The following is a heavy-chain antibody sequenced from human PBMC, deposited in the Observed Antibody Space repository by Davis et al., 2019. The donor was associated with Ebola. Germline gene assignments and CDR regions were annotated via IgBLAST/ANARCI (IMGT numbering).Heavy chain of an antibody. V-gene: IGHV4-59*01. CDR1: GGSISSYY. CDR3: ASLDYGGNSGLDP. D-gene: IGHD4-23*01. Sequence: MPSETLSLTCTVSGGSISSYYWSWIRQPPGKGLEWIGYISYSGSTNYNPSLKSRVTISVDTSKNQSSLKLSSVTAADTAVYFCASLDYGGNSGLDPWGQGTLVTVSS. CDR2: ISYSGST. J-gene: IGHJ5*02.